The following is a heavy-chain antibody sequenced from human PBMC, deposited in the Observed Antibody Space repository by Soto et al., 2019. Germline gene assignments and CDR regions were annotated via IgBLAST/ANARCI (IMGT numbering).Heavy chain of an antibody. CDR3: ASALVLRFLEWLPTNYYYYYGMDV. Sequence: ASVKVSCKDSGYTFTGYYMHWVRQAPGQGLEWMGWINPNSGGTNYAQKFQGRVTMTRDTSISTAYMELSRLRSDDTAVYYCASALVLRFLEWLPTNYYYYYGMDVWGQGTTVTVSS. CDR2: INPNSGGT. D-gene: IGHD3-3*01. V-gene: IGHV1-2*02. J-gene: IGHJ6*02. CDR1: GYTFTGYY.